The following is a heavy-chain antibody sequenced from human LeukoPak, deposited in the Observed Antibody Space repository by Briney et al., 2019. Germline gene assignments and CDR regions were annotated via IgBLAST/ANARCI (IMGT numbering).Heavy chain of an antibody. D-gene: IGHD6-19*01. V-gene: IGHV4-59*01. CDR1: GGSISNYY. CDR2: ISYTGST. CDR3: ARPYRSGWHGSFDY. J-gene: IGHJ4*02. Sequence: SETLSLTCTVSGGSISNYYWSWIRQPPGEGLEWIGFISYTGSTNYNPSLKSRVTVVDTSKNQFSLKVTSLTAADTAVYYCARPYRSGWHGSFDYWGQGSLVTVSS.